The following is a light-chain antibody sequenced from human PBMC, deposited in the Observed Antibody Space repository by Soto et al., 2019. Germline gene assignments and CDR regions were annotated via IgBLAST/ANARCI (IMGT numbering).Light chain of an antibody. CDR1: QSIRHY. V-gene: IGKV1-5*01. Sequence: DIQMTQSPPTLSASVGDRVTITCRAIQSIRHYLAWYQQMPGKAPKLLSYGASTLQSGVPSRFSDSGSGTEFTLTITSLQPDDVGPYFCQHHHSYYPTFGQGTKVESK. CDR3: QHHHSYYPT. J-gene: IGKJ1*01. CDR2: GAS.